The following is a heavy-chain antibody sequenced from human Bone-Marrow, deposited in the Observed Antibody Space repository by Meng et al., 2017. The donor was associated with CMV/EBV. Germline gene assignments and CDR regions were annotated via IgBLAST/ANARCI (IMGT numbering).Heavy chain of an antibody. D-gene: IGHD7-27*01. V-gene: IGHV1-69*05. CDR1: GGTFSSYA. Sequence: SVKVSCKASGGTFSSYAISWVRQAPGQGLEWMGGIIPIFSTANYAQKFQGRVTITTDDSTSTAYMELSSLRSEDTAVYYCATRASWGPYYYYGMDVWGRGPTVTVAS. CDR3: ATRASWGPYYYYGMDV. CDR2: IIPIFSTA. J-gene: IGHJ6*02.